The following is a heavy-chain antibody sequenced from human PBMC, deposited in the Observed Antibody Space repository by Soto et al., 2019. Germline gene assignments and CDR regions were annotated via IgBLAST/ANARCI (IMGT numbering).Heavy chain of an antibody. CDR1: GFTFTNYP. D-gene: IGHD3-10*01. Sequence: EVQVLDSGGGLVQPGGSLRLSCAASGFTFTNYPMAWVRQAPAKGLEWVSTISGSGGSTFYADSVKGRFTISRDNSRNTVYLQMNSLRVKETDVYYDAKRPQMFDGSYYAYWGQRTLVTVSS. J-gene: IGHJ4*02. CDR2: ISGSGGST. V-gene: IGHV3-23*01. CDR3: AKRPQMFDGSYYAY.